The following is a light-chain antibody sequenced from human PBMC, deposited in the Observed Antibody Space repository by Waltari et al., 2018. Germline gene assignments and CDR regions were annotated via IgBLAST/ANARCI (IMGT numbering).Light chain of an antibody. V-gene: IGLV2-23*02. CDR1: SSAVGNYNL. CDR2: EVS. CDR3: CSYAGYTSLL. J-gene: IGLJ2*01. Sequence: QSALTQPASMSGSPGQSITISCTGTSSAVGNYNLISWYQQYPDTAPKPMIYEVSKRPSGVSSRFSGSKSGNTASLTISGLQAEDEAEYYCCSYAGYTSLLFGGGTKLTVL.